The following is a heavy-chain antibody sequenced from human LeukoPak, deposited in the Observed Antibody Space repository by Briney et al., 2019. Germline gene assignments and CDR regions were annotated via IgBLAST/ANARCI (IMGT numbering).Heavy chain of an antibody. CDR2: ISGSGGST. CDR3: AKPKTYYDSIRDFCY. V-gene: IGHV3-23*01. CDR1: GFTFSSYA. D-gene: IGHD3-22*01. Sequence: PGGSLRLSCAASGFTFSSYAMSWVRQAPGKGLEWISAISGSGGSTHYADSVKGRFTISRDNSKNTLYLQMSSLRAEDTAVYYCAKPKTYYDSIRDFCYWSQGTLVTVSS. J-gene: IGHJ4*02.